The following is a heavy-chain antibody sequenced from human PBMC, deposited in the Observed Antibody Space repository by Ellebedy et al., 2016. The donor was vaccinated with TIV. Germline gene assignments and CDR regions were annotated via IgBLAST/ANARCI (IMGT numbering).Heavy chain of an antibody. CDR1: GFTFSTYW. CDR2: IKEDGGEK. J-gene: IGHJ6*03. V-gene: IGHV3-7*03. D-gene: IGHD2-21*02. CDR3: AKAPTAIFAHFYYYYYYMDV. Sequence: GGSLRLSCAASGFTFSTYWMSWVRRAPGKGLEWVANIKEDGGEKYYVDSVKGRFTISRDNAKNSLYLQMNSLRAEDTAVYYCAKAPTAIFAHFYYYYYYMDVWGKGTTVTVSS.